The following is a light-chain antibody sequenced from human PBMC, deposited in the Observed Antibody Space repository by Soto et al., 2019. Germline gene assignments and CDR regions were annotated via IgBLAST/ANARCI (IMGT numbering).Light chain of an antibody. J-gene: IGKJ5*01. CDR3: QKITT. CDR2: GAS. Sequence: IQLTQSPSSLSASIGDRVTITCRASQGISNYLAWYQQKPGKAPKLLIYGASTLQSGVPSRFNGSGSGTDFTLTISSLKPEDCATYYCQKITTFGQGTRLEIK. CDR1: QGISNY. V-gene: IGKV1-9*01.